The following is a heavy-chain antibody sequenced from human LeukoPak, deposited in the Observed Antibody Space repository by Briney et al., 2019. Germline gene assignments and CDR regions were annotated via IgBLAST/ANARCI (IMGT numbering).Heavy chain of an antibody. CDR2: FDDEDGET. CDR3: ATGRFVVTAPYHPLGAFDI. J-gene: IGHJ3*02. Sequence: AASVKVSCKVSGYTLTELSMHWVRQAPGKGLEWMGGFDDEDGETIYAQKFQGRVTMTEDTSTDTAYMELSSLRSEDTAVYYCATGRFVVTAPYHPLGAFDIWGQGTMVTVSS. V-gene: IGHV1-24*01. CDR1: GYTLTELS. D-gene: IGHD2-21*02.